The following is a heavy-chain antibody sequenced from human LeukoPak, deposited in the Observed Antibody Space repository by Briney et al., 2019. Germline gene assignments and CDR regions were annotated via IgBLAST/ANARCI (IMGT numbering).Heavy chain of an antibody. V-gene: IGHV5-51*01. J-gene: IGHJ4*02. CDR2: IYPGDSDT. Sequence: GESPKISCKGSGYSFTSYWIGWVRQMPGKGLEWMGIIYPGDSDTRYSPSFQGQVTISADKSISTAYLQWSSLKASDTAMYYCARLDDFWSGYPSFDYWGQGTLVTVSS. CDR3: ARLDDFWSGYPSFDY. CDR1: GYSFTSYW. D-gene: IGHD3-3*01.